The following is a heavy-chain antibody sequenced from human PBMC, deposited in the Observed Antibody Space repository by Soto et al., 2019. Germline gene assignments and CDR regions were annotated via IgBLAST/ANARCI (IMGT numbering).Heavy chain of an antibody. CDR2: IYYSGST. J-gene: IGHJ5*02. V-gene: IGHV4-59*01. CDR3: ARTGYCYGRNWFDP. Sequence: QVQLQESGPGLVKPSETLSLTCTVSGGSISSYYWSWIRQPPGKGLEWIGYIYYSGSTNHKPSLNRRVTISVHTSKNHSPLKLSSVTAADTAVYYCARTGYCYGRNWFDPWGQGTLVTVSS. CDR1: GGSISSYY. D-gene: IGHD5-18*01.